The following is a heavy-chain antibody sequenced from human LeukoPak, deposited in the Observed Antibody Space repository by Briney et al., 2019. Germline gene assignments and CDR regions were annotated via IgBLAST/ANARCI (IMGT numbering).Heavy chain of an antibody. CDR3: AKDRGQYYDILTGYYA. Sequence: GGSLRLSCAASGFTFSSYGMHWVRQAPGKGLEWVAFIRYDGSNKYYADSVKGRFTISRDNSKNTLYLQMNSLRAEDTAVYYCAKDRGQYYDILTGYYAWGQGTLVTVSS. CDR1: GFTFSSYG. V-gene: IGHV3-30*02. J-gene: IGHJ5*02. CDR2: IRYDGSNK. D-gene: IGHD3-9*01.